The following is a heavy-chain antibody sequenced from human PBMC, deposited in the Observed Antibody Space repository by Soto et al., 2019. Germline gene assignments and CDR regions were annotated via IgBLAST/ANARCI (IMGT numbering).Heavy chain of an antibody. Sequence: GGSLRLSCAASGFTFSSYSMNWVRQAPGKGLEWVSYISSSSSTIYYADSVKGRFTISRDNAKNSLYLQMNSLRDEDTAVYYCARDGTSYTSVDTANSGFFDYWGQGTLVTVSS. D-gene: IGHD5-18*01. V-gene: IGHV3-48*02. CDR3: ARDGTSYTSVDTANSGFFDY. J-gene: IGHJ4*02. CDR2: ISSSSSTI. CDR1: GFTFSSYS.